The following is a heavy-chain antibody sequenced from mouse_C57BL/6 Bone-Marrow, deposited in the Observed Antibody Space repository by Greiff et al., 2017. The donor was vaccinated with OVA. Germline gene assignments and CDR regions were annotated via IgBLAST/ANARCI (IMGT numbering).Heavy chain of an antibody. D-gene: IGHD3-2*02. CDR3: ARGAQYYFDY. Sequence: VQLQQSGPELVKPGASVKISCKASGYAFSSSWMNWVKQRPGKGLEWIGRIYPGDGDTNYNGKFKGKATLTADKSSSTAYMQLSSLTSEDSAVYFCARGAQYYFDYWGQGTTLTVSS. V-gene: IGHV1-82*01. J-gene: IGHJ2*01. CDR1: GYAFSSSW. CDR2: IYPGDGDT.